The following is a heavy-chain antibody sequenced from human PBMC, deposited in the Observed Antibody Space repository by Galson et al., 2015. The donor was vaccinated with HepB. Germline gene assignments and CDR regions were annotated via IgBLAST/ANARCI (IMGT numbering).Heavy chain of an antibody. CDR2: INPNTGGT. CDR1: GYTITDYY. J-gene: IGHJ3*02. D-gene: IGHD2-2*02. CDR3: ARAPRHCSRTNCYTDAFDI. Sequence: SVKVSCKASGYTITDYYMSWVRQAPGQGLEWMGWINPNTGGTNFAQKFQGWVTLTRDTSISTVYMELSRLRSDATAVYYCARAPRHCSRTNCYTDAFDIWGQGTMVSVSS. V-gene: IGHV1-2*04.